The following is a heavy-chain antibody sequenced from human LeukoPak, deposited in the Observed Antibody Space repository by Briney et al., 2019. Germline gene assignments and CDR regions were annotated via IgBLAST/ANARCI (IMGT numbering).Heavy chain of an antibody. J-gene: IGHJ3*02. CDR1: GFTFRSYE. CDR2: ISSSGSTI. CDR3: ARHRPLGGSPAGAFDI. Sequence: GGSLRLFCAASGFTFRSYEMNWVRQAPGKGLEWVSYISSSGSTIYYAHSVKGRFTISRDNAKNSLYLQMNSLRAEDTAVYYCARHRPLGGSPAGAFDIWGQGTMVSVSS. V-gene: IGHV3-48*03. D-gene: IGHD3-16*01.